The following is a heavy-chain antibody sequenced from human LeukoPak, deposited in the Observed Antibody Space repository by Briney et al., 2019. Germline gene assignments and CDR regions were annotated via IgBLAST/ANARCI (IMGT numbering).Heavy chain of an antibody. CDR3: ARISVAGTPTDFDY. D-gene: IGHD6-19*01. Sequence: ASVKVSCKASGYTFTSYAMNWVRQAPGQGLEWMGWINTNTGNPTYAQGFTGRFVFSLDTSVSTAYLQISSLKAEDTAVYYCARISVAGTPTDFDYWGQGTLVTVSS. V-gene: IGHV7-4-1*02. CDR1: GYTFTSYA. J-gene: IGHJ4*02. CDR2: INTNTGNP.